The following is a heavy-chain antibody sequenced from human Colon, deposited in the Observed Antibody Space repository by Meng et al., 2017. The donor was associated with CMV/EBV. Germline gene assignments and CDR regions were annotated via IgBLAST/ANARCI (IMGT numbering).Heavy chain of an antibody. CDR1: GFTFRNYA. V-gene: IGHV3-30-3*01. CDR2: ISNDGST. CDR3: ARGTTGTSYYYGMDI. D-gene: IGHD1-1*01. J-gene: IGHJ6*02. Sequence: GGSLRLSCAASGFTFRNYAMHWVRQAPGKGLEWVAVISNDGSTHYADSIKGRFTISRDNSKSTLYLQLNSLGAEDTAVYYCARGTTGTSYYYGMDIWGQGTTVTVSS.